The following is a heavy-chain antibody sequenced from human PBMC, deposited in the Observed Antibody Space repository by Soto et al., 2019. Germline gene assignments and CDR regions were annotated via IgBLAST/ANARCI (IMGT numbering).Heavy chain of an antibody. V-gene: IGHV4-59*01. D-gene: IGHD3-22*01. CDR2: VYNNGGT. Sequence: SETLSLTCTVSGGSISSDYWSWIRQPPGKGLEWVGYVYNNGGTKYNPSLKSRVTISVDTSNNQFSLKLTSVTAADTAVYYCARGYYYDTSGYYSAFDIWGQGTMVTVS. CDR3: ARGYYYDTSGYYSAFDI. J-gene: IGHJ3*02. CDR1: GGSISSDY.